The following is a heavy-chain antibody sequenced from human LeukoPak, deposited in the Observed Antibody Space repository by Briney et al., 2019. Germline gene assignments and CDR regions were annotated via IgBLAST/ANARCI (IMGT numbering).Heavy chain of an antibody. D-gene: IGHD4-11*01. J-gene: IGHJ4*02. V-gene: IGHV3-21*04. CDR3: ARDWSDSNPIFGY. Sequence: GGSLRLSCAASGFTSSSYSMNWVRQAPGEGLERVSSISSSSSYIYYAHSVKGRFTISRDNAKNSLYLQMNSLRAEDTAVYYCARDWSDSNPIFGYWGEGTLVTVSS. CDR2: ISSSSSYI. CDR1: GFTSSSYS.